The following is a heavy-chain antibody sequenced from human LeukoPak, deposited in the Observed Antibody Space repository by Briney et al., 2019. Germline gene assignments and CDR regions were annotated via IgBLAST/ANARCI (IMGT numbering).Heavy chain of an antibody. CDR1: GGSISSSSYY. V-gene: IGHV4-39*01. Sequence: SETLSLTCTVSGGSISSSSYYWGWIRQPPGKGLGWIGSIYYSGSTNYNPSLKSRVTIYVDTSRNQFSLKLSSVTAADTAVYYCARQGYCSSTSCYNRGFFDYWGQGTLVTVSS. CDR3: ARQGYCSSTSCYNRGFFDY. CDR2: IYYSGST. D-gene: IGHD2-2*01. J-gene: IGHJ4*02.